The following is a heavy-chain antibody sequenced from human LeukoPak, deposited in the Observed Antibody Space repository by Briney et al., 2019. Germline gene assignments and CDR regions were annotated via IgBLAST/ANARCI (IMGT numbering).Heavy chain of an antibody. D-gene: IGHD6-19*01. CDR1: GFTVSSHY. CDR3: AKDTRSPGTAVAGHKNWFDP. V-gene: IGHV3-66*01. Sequence: GGSLRLSCAASGFTVSSHYMSWVRQAPGKGLEWVLVIYKDGSTHYAEFVKGRFTISRDNSKNTVFLQMNSLRVEDTAVYYCAKDTRSPGTAVAGHKNWFDPWGQGTPVTVSS. CDR2: IYKDGST. J-gene: IGHJ5*02.